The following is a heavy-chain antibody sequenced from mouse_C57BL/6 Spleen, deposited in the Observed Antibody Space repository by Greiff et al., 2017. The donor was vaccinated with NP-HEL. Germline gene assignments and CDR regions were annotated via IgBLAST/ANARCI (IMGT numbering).Heavy chain of an antibody. CDR2: INYDGSST. CDR3: ARDRGYAMDY. CDR1: GFTFSDYY. J-gene: IGHJ4*01. Sequence: VMLVESEGGLVQPGSSMKLSCTASGFTFSDYYMAWVRQVPEKGLEWVANINYDGSSTYYLDSLKSRFIISRDNAKNILYLQMSSLKSEDTATYYCARDRGYAMDYWGQGTSVTVSS. V-gene: IGHV5-16*01.